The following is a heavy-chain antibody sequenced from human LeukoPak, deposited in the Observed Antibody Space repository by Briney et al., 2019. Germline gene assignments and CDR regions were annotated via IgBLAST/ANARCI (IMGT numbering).Heavy chain of an antibody. Sequence: PSETLSLTCAVYGGSFSGYYWSWIRQPSGKGLEWIGEINHSGSTNYNPSLKSRVTISVDTSKNQFSLKLSSVTAADTAVYYCARGGSSSWYPQHYYYYYGMDVWGQGTTVTVSS. J-gene: IGHJ6*02. D-gene: IGHD6-13*01. CDR1: GGSFSGYY. CDR3: ARGGSSSWYPQHYYYYYGMDV. V-gene: IGHV4-34*01. CDR2: INHSGST.